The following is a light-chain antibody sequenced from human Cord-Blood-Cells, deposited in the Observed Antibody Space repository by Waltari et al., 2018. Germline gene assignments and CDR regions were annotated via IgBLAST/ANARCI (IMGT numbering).Light chain of an antibody. CDR2: LNSDGSH. J-gene: IGLJ3*02. V-gene: IGLV4-69*01. CDR1: SGHSSYA. CDR3: QTWGTGINWV. Sequence: QLVLTQSPSASASLGASVKLTCTLSSGHSSYAIAWHQQQPEKGPQYLMKLNSDGSHSKGDGIPDRFSGSSSGAERYLTISSLQSEDEADYYCQTWGTGINWVFGGGTKLTVL.